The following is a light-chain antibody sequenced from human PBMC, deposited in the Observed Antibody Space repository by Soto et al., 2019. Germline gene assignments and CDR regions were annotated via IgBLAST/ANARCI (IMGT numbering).Light chain of an antibody. CDR1: TSNIGSNI. V-gene: IGLV1-44*01. Sequence: QSVLTPPPSASGTPGQRVTISCSGGTSNIGSNIVNWYQQLPGTAPKLLIYRNNQRPSGVPDRFSGSKSGTSASLAVSGRQPADGSAYYCAAGDGRLNVVVFGGGSKLTVL. CDR3: AAGDGRLNVVV. J-gene: IGLJ3*02. CDR2: RNN.